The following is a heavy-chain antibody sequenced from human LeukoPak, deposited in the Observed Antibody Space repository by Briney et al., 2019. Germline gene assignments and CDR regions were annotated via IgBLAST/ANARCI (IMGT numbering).Heavy chain of an antibody. CDR2: IYHSGKT. CDR3: ACHAYGGNPHWFDP. D-gene: IGHD4-23*01. V-gene: IGHV4-38-2*02. J-gene: IGHJ5*02. Sequence: SETLSLTCTVSGYSISSGYYWGWIRQPPGKGLEWIGSIYHSGKTYYNPSLKSRVTISVDTSKNQFSLKLSSVTAADTAVYYCACHAYGGNPHWFDPWGQGTLVTVSS. CDR1: GYSISSGYY.